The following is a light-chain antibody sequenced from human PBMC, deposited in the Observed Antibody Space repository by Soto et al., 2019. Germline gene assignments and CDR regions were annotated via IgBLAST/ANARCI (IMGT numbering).Light chain of an antibody. CDR3: SSYTTSTTYV. CDR2: DVN. V-gene: IGLV2-18*02. Sequence: QSALTQPPSVSGSPGQSVAISCTGASSDVGSFNRVSWYQQAPGTAPKLIIYDVNNRPSGVPDRFSGSKSGNTASLTISGLQAKDEADYYCSSYTTSTTYVFGTGTKVTVL. J-gene: IGLJ1*01. CDR1: SSDVGSFNR.